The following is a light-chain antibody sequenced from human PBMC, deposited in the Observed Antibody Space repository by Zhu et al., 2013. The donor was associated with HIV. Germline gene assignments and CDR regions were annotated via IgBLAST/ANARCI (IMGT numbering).Light chain of an antibody. Sequence: QSALTQPASVSGSPGQSITISCTGTSSDVGGYNYVSWYQQHPGKAPKVMIYEVSNRPSEVSHRFSGSKSGNTASLTISGLQAEDEADYYCSSYTSSTTLVFGRGTKLTVL. CDR1: SSDVGGYNY. V-gene: IGLV2-14*01. CDR3: SSYTSSTTLV. J-gene: IGLJ3*02. CDR2: EVS.